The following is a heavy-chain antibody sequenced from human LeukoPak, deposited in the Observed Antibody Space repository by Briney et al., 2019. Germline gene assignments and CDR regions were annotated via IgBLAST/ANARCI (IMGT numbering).Heavy chain of an antibody. Sequence: ASVTVSCKASGYSFTNYGISWLRPAPGQGLAWMGWISAYNDNAHYAQGLEGRVTMTSETSTRTAYMELRSLRSDDTAVYYCARSTLGIEFDYWGQGALGTVSS. V-gene: IGHV1-18*01. D-gene: IGHD7-27*01. CDR3: ARSTLGIEFDY. CDR1: GYSFTNYG. J-gene: IGHJ4*02. CDR2: ISAYNDNA.